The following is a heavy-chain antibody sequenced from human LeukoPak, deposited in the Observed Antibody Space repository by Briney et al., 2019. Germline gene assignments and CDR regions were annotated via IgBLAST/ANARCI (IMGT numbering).Heavy chain of an antibody. J-gene: IGHJ4*02. Sequence: SQTLSLTCTVSGGSISSGGYYWSWIRQHPGKGLEWIGYIYYSGSTYYNPSLKSRVTISVDTSKNQFSLKLSSVTAADTAVYYCARHRTGSVDYWGQGTLVTVSS. CDR3: ARHRTGSVDY. V-gene: IGHV4-31*03. CDR2: IYYSGST. D-gene: IGHD3/OR15-3a*01. CDR1: GGSISSGGYY.